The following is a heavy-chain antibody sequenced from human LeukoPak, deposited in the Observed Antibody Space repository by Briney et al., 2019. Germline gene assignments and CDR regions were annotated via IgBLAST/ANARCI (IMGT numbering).Heavy chain of an antibody. CDR3: ARGGDSSGPNDY. J-gene: IGHJ4*02. Sequence: SETLSRTCTVSGGSISSYYWSWIRQPPGKGLQWIGSIYYSGTTNYNASLKSRLTISVDTSKHQFSLKLRSVTAADTAVYYCARGGDSSGPNDYWGQGTLVTVSS. V-gene: IGHV4-59*01. D-gene: IGHD3-22*01. CDR2: IYYSGTT. CDR1: GGSISSYY.